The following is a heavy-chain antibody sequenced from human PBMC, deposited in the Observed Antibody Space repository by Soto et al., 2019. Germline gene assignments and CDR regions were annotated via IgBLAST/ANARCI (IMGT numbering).Heavy chain of an antibody. CDR1: GGSISSGGYY. J-gene: IGHJ3*02. V-gene: IGHV4-31*02. D-gene: IGHD5-18*01. CDR3: ARPRGPTRDTAMGFDAFDI. CDR2: IYYSGST. Sequence: SETLSLTCTVSGGSISSGGYYWSWIRQHPGKGLEWIGYIYYSGSTYYNPSLKSRVTISVDTSKNQFSLKLSSVTAADTAVYYCARPRGPTRDTAMGFDAFDIWGQGTMVTVSS.